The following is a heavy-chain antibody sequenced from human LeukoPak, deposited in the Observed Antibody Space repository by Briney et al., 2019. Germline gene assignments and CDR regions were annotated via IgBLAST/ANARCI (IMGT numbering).Heavy chain of an antibody. D-gene: IGHD3-3*01. CDR2: IYTSGST. V-gene: IGHV4-4*09. Sequence: SETLSLTCTVSGGSISGYHWSWIRQPPGKGLEWIGYIYTSGSTNYNPSLKSRVTISVDTSKNQFSLKLSSVTAADTAVYYCARHNKYYDFWSGYSQLGGSDGAFDIWGQGTMVTVSS. CDR1: GGSISGYH. J-gene: IGHJ3*02. CDR3: ARHNKYYDFWSGYSQLGGSDGAFDI.